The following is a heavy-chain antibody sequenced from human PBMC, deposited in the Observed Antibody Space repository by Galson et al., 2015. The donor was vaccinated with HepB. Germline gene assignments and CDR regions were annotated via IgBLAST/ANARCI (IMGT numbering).Heavy chain of an antibody. CDR3: TTVLRQIPF. D-gene: IGHD2-2*02. V-gene: IGHV3-15*01. CDR1: GFIFSDAW. J-gene: IGHJ4*02. CDR2: IKSRVNSGTT. Sequence: SLRLSCAASGFIFSDAWMNWVRQAPGKGLEWVGRIKSRVNSGTTDYAAPVKGRFTISRDDSENTLYLQMNSLKTEDTAVYYCTTVLRQIPFWGQGTLVTVSS.